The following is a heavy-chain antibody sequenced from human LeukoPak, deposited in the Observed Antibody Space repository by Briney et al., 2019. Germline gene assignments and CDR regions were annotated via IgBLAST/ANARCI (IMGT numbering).Heavy chain of an antibody. CDR1: GYTFSAYC. D-gene: IGHD3-10*01. CDR2: INPKSGGT. Sequence: ASVKVSCKASGYTFSAYCMHWVRQAPGQGLGWMGWINPKSGGTNYEQQFQDRVTMTRDTSISSTYMELSRLKSDDTALYYCAKGQPGSGSYYSDWFDPWGQGTLVTVSS. V-gene: IGHV1-2*02. J-gene: IGHJ5*02. CDR3: AKGQPGSGSYYSDWFDP.